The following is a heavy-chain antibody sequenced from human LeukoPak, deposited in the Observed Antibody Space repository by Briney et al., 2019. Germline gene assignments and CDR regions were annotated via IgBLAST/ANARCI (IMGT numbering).Heavy chain of an antibody. V-gene: IGHV4-34*01. CDR3: ARYYDILTGYFDY. J-gene: IGHJ4*02. CDR1: GGSFSGYY. Sequence: SETLSLTCAVYGGSFSGYYWSWIRQPPGKGLEWIGEINHSGSTYYNPSLKSRVTISVDTSKNQFSLKLSSVTAADTAVYYCARYYDILTGYFDYWGQGTLVTVSS. CDR2: INHSGST. D-gene: IGHD3-9*01.